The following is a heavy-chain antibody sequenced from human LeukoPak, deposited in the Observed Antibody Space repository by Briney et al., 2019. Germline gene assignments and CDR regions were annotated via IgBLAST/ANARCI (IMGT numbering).Heavy chain of an antibody. Sequence: ASVKVSCKASGYTFTSYYMHWVRQAPGQGLEWMGIINPSGGSTSYAQKFQGRVTMTRDTSTSTVYMGLSSLRSEDTAVYYCARDYARGSSGWYFDYWGQGTLVTVSS. CDR2: INPSGGST. D-gene: IGHD6-19*01. CDR3: ARDYARGSSGWYFDY. CDR1: GYTFTSYY. V-gene: IGHV1-46*01. J-gene: IGHJ4*02.